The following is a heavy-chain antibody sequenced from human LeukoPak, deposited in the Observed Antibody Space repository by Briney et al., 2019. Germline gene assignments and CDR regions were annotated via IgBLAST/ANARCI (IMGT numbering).Heavy chain of an antibody. Sequence: ASVKVSCKASGYTFTSYGISWVRQAPGQGLEWMGWISAYNGNTNYAQKLQGRVTMTTDTSTSTAYMELRSLRSDDTAVYYCARRIGGATSRGRGDDAFDIWGQGTMVTVSS. D-gene: IGHD1-26*01. CDR2: ISAYNGNT. CDR1: GYTFTSYG. V-gene: IGHV1-18*01. J-gene: IGHJ3*02. CDR3: ARRIGGATSRGRGDDAFDI.